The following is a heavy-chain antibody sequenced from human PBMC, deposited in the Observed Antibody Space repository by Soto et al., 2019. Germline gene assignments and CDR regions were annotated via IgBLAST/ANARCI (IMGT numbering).Heavy chain of an antibody. CDR2: IIPTFGTP. J-gene: IGHJ6*02. CDR1: GDTFSNFV. Sequence: QVQLVQSGAEVKKPGSSVRVSCKASGDTFSNFVISWVRLAPGQGLEWMGGIIPTFGTPDYAPKFQGRVTLTADDSTSTAYMELSGLRFEDTAVYYCANSPFEEVGFYYGFDVWGQATSVTVSS. D-gene: IGHD2-15*01. V-gene: IGHV1-69*12. CDR3: ANSPFEEVGFYYGFDV.